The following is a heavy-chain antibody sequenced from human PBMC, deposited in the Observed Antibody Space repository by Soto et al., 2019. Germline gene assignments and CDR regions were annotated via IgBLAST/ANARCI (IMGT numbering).Heavy chain of an antibody. CDR3: ARLWAYSRDPFDY. CDR1: GGSISSSSYY. CDR2: IYYSGST. Sequence: TLSLTCTVSGGSISSSSYYWGWIRQPPGKGLEWIGSIYYSGSTYYNPSLKSRVTISVDTSKNQFSLKLSSVTAADTAVYYCARLWAYSRDPFDYWGQGTLVTVSS. V-gene: IGHV4-39*01. J-gene: IGHJ4*02. D-gene: IGHD4-4*01.